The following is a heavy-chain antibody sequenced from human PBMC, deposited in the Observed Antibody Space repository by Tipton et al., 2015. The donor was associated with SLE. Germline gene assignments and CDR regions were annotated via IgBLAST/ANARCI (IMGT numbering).Heavy chain of an antibody. J-gene: IGHJ3*02. CDR3: ARDTAHYGSGDGAFDI. CDR1: GGSISSSGYY. D-gene: IGHD3-10*01. Sequence: TLSLTCTVSGGSISSSGYYWGWIRQPPGKGLEWIGSIYYSGSTYNNPSLKSRVTISVDTSKNQFSLKLSSVTAADTAVYYCARDTAHYGSGDGAFDIWGQGTMVTVSS. CDR2: IYYSGST. V-gene: IGHV4-39*07.